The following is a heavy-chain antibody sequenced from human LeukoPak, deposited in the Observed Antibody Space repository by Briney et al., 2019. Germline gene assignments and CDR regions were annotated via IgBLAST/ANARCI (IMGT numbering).Heavy chain of an antibody. CDR2: IDWDDEK. CDR3: ARIQHDSSGWYTWFDP. V-gene: IGHV2-70*11. CDR1: GFSLTTRGMC. D-gene: IGHD6-19*01. J-gene: IGHJ5*02. Sequence: SGPTLVKATQTLTLTCTFSGFSLTTRGMCVSWIRQPPGKALEWLARIDWDDEKHYRTPLKTRLTISKDTSKNQVVLTMTNMDPVDTATYYCARIQHDSSGWYTWFDPWGPGTLVTVSS.